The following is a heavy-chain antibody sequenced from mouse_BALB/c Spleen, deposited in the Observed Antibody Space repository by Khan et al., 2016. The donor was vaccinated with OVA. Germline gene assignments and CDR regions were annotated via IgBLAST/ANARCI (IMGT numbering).Heavy chain of an antibody. Sequence: VQLQESGPGLLQPSQSLSITCTVSGFSLTTYGVHWVRQSPGKGLEWLGLIWGGGNTDYNAAFISRLSISKDNSKSQVFFKMNSLQSDDTTIYXCVRNSSMYDFTYWGQGTLVTVSA. D-gene: IGHD2-14*01. CDR2: IWGGGNT. J-gene: IGHJ3*01. CDR3: VRNSSMYDFTY. CDR1: GFSLTTYG. V-gene: IGHV2-4-1*01.